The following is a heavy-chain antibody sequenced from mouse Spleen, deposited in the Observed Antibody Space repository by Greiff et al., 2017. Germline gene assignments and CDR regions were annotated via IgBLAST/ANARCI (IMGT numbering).Heavy chain of an antibody. J-gene: IGHJ3*01. Sequence: QVQLQQPGAELVKPGASVKLSCKASGYTFTSYWMQWVKQRPGQGLEWIGEIDPSDSYTNYNQKFKGKATLTVDTSSSTAYMQLSSLTSEDSAVYYCARSHYYGMTWFAYWGQGTLVTVSA. V-gene: IGHV1-50*01. CDR1: GYTFTSYW. CDR3: ARSHYYGMTWFAY. D-gene: IGHD1-1*01. CDR2: IDPSDSYT.